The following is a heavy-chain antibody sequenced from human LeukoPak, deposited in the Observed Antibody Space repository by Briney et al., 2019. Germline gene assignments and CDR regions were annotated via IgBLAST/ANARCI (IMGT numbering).Heavy chain of an antibody. CDR1: GFTFSSYA. V-gene: IGHV3-23*01. Sequence: GGSLRLSCAASGFTFSSYAMSWVRQAPGKGLEWVSTIGGSGGSTYYADSVKGRFTISRDNSKNTLYLQMNSLRAEDTAAYYCAKFRGGYQYIDDWGQGTLVAVSS. D-gene: IGHD3-16*01. J-gene: IGHJ4*02. CDR3: AKFRGGYQYIDD. CDR2: IGGSGGST.